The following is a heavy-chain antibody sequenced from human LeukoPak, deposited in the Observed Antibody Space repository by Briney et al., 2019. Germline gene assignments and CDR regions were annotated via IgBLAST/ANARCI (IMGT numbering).Heavy chain of an antibody. CDR1: VGSFSGYY. D-gene: IGHD6-13*01. Sequence: SETLSLTCAVHVGSFSGYYWSWIPQTPGKGLEWIGEINHSGSTNYNPSLKSRVTISVDTSKNQFSLKLSSVTAADTAVYYCARVLRKQLVRDYWGQGTLVTVSS. CDR2: INHSGST. CDR3: ARVLRKQLVRDY. J-gene: IGHJ4*02. V-gene: IGHV4-34*01.